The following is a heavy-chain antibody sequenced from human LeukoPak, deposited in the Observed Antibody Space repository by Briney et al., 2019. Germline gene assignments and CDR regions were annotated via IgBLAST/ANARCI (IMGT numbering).Heavy chain of an antibody. CDR2: ISCSGGNT. CDR3: ARGGYGDPNFDY. CDR1: GFTFSSYA. J-gene: IGHJ4*02. Sequence: GGSLRLSCAASGFTFSSYAMSWVRQAPGKGLGWVSAISCSGGNTYYADSVKGRFTLSRDNSKNTLYLQMTSLRAEDTAVYYCARGGYGDPNFDYSGQGTLVTVSS. V-gene: IGHV3-23*01. D-gene: IGHD4-17*01.